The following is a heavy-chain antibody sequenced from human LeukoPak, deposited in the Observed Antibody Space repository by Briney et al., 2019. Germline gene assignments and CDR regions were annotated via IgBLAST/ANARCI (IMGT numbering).Heavy chain of an antibody. J-gene: IGHJ4*02. D-gene: IGHD3-3*01. CDR2: IKQDGSEK. Sequence: PGGSLRLSCAASGFTFSSYWMSWVRQAPGKGMEWVANIKQDGSEKYYVDSVKGRFTTSRDNAKNSLYLQMNNLRAEDTAVYYCASYPGSGYFYFDYWGQGTLVTVSS. CDR1: GFTFSSYW. CDR3: ASYPGSGYFYFDY. V-gene: IGHV3-7*01.